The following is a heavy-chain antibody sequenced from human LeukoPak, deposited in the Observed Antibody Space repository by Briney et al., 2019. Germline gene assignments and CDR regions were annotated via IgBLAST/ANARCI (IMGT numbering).Heavy chain of an antibody. CDR1: GFAFDDYG. CDR2: INWNGGST. D-gene: IGHD2-15*01. CDR3: ATADCSGGSCYPA. V-gene: IGHV3-20*04. J-gene: IGHJ5*02. Sequence: GGSLRLSCAASGFAFDDYGMSWVRQAPGKGLEWVSGINWNGGSTGYADSVKGRFTISRDNSKNTLYLQMNSLRAEDTAVYYCATADCSGGSCYPAWGQGTLVTVSS.